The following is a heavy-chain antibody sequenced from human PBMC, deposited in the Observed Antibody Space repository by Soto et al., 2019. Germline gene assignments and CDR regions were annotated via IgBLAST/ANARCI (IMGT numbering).Heavy chain of an antibody. Sequence: PSETLSLTCTVSDGSITGYYWSWIRQPPGKGLEWIGYIYYSGSTNYNPSLKSRVTISVDTSKNQFSLKLSSVTAADTAVYYCAINGRGDIMTSYYLGSWFDPWGQGTLVTVAS. CDR3: AINGRGDIMTSYYLGSWFDP. V-gene: IGHV4-59*01. J-gene: IGHJ5*02. CDR1: DGSITGYY. CDR2: IYYSGST. D-gene: IGHD3-9*01.